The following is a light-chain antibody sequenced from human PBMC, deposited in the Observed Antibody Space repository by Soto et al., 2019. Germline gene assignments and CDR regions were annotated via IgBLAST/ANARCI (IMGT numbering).Light chain of an antibody. CDR2: DVS. CDR1: SSDVGGYNY. Sequence: QSALTQPRSVSGSPGQSITISCTGTSSDVGGYNYVSWYRQHPGKAPKLMIYDVSKRPSGVRDRFSGSKSGNTASLTISGLQAEDEADYYCCSYAGSYTHYVFGTGTKVTVL. CDR3: CSYAGSYTHYV. V-gene: IGLV2-11*01. J-gene: IGLJ1*01.